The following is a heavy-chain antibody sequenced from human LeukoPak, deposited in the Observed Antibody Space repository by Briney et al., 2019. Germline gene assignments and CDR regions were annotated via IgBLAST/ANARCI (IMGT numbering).Heavy chain of an antibody. CDR2: ISWNSGSI. CDR1: GFTFDDYA. V-gene: IGHV3-9*01. D-gene: IGHD2-2*01. Sequence: PGGSLRLSCAASGFTFDDYAMHWVRHAPGKGLEWVSGISWNSGSIGYADSVKGRFTISRDNAKSSLYLQMNSLRAEDTALYYCAKDLIYCSSTSCYSGGMDVWGQGTTVTVSS. J-gene: IGHJ6*02. CDR3: AKDLIYCSSTSCYSGGMDV.